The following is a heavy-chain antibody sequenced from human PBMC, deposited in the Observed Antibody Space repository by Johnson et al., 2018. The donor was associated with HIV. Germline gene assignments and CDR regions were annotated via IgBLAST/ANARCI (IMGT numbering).Heavy chain of an antibody. Sequence: VQLVESGGGLVQPGRSLRLSCAASGFTFDDYAMHWVRQAPGKGLEWVSGISWNSGSIGYADSVKGRFTISRDKAKNSLYLQMNSLRAEDTALYYCAKDKVAWGAMVGGGAFDIWGQGTMVTVSS. CDR3: AKDKVAWGAMVGGGAFDI. CDR2: ISWNSGSI. J-gene: IGHJ3*02. V-gene: IGHV3-9*01. CDR1: GFTFDDYA. D-gene: IGHD5-18*01.